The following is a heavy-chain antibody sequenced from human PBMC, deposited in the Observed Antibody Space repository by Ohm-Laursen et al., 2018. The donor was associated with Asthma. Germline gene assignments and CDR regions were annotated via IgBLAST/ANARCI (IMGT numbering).Heavy chain of an antibody. J-gene: IGHJ4*02. D-gene: IGHD2-15*01. CDR1: GASIRNTDYW. CDR2: IQPGGGAE. CDR3: ATEAWWRCDY. V-gene: IGHV3-7*01. Sequence: GTLSLTCSVSGASIRNTDYWWAWVRQAPGKGLEWLAKIQPGGGAEVYVDSVKGRFTISRDNAKTTLYLQMNSLRTEDTAIYYCATEAWWRCDYWGQGSLVTVSP.